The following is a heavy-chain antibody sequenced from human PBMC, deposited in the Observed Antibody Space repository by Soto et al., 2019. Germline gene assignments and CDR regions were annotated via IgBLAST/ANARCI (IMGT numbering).Heavy chain of an antibody. Sequence: QITLNESGPTQVKPRQTLTLTCTFSGFSLTTSGVGVGWIRQSPGKAPEWLALIYWDDDKRYSPSLKSRLTITKDTSKTQVVLTMADLDHADTATYYCAHRVLRTVFGLVTTTAIYFDFWGHGTPVAVSS. J-gene: IGHJ4*01. CDR1: GFSLTTSGVG. D-gene: IGHD3-3*01. CDR3: AHRVLRTVFGLVTTTAIYFDF. CDR2: IYWDDDK. V-gene: IGHV2-5*02.